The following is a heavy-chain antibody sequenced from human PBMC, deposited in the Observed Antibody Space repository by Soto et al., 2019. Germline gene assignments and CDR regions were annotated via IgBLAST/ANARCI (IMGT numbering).Heavy chain of an antibody. CDR3: ARAISGYVT. V-gene: IGHV1-3*01. Sequence: QVHLVQSGAEVKNPGASVRVSCKASGITYSTYAIHWVRQAPGQGLEWMGWIKAGEGYTRYAQDFQGRVTLTTVTSSSTTYMDLSKLTFDDTGVYYCARAISGYVTWGQGTQVTVSS. J-gene: IGHJ5*02. D-gene: IGHD6-25*01. CDR2: IKAGEGYT. CDR1: GITYSTYA.